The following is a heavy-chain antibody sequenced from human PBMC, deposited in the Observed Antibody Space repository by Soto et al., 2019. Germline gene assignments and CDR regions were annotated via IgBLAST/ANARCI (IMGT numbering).Heavy chain of an antibody. D-gene: IGHD3-22*01. CDR3: AREQREYTMIVVVITTGYFDY. J-gene: IGHJ4*02. CDR2: ISYDGSNK. CDR1: GFTFSSYA. V-gene: IGHV3-30-3*01. Sequence: GGSLRLSCAASGFTFSSYAMHWVRQAPGKGLEWVAVISYDGSNKYYADSVKGRFTISRDNSKNTLYLQMNSLRAEDTAVYYCAREQREYTMIVVVITTGYFDYWGQGTLVTVSS.